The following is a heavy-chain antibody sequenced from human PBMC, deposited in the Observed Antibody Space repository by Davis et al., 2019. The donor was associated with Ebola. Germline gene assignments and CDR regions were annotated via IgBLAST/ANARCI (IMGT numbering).Heavy chain of an antibody. V-gene: IGHV6-1*01. CDR3: ARDLNWFDS. CDR1: GDGVSSNFAA. CDR2: TYYRSKWYT. J-gene: IGHJ5*01. Sequence: SQTLSLTCAILGDGVSSNFAAWSWIRQSPSRGLEWLGKTYYRSKWYTDYALSVRSRIVINPDTSKNQFSLQLNSVTPDDTAVYYCARDLNWFDSWGQGTLVTVSS.